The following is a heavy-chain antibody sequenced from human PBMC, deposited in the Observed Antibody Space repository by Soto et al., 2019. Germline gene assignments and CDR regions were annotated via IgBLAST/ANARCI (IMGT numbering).Heavy chain of an antibody. CDR1: GYSFTSYW. CDR3: ARPLDYYYYGMDV. Sequence: PGESLKISCKGSGYSFTSYWIGWVLQMPGKGLEWMGIIYPGDSDTRYSPSFQGQVTISADKSISTAYLQWSSLKASDTAMYYCARPLDYYYYGMDVWGQGTTVTVSS. J-gene: IGHJ6*02. D-gene: IGHD6-13*01. CDR2: IYPGDSDT. V-gene: IGHV5-51*01.